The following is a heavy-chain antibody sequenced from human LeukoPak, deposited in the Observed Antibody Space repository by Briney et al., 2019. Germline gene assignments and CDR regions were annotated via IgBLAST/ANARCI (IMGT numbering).Heavy chain of an antibody. Sequence: PGRSLRLSCAASGFTFSSYWMSWVRQAPGKGLEWVANIKQEGTEKYYVDSVRGRFTISRDNAKKSLYLQMNRLRAEDTAVYYCARDGRRATVVTPEAFDIWGQGTMVTVSS. V-gene: IGHV3-7*01. J-gene: IGHJ3*02. CDR3: ARDGRRATVVTPEAFDI. CDR2: IKQEGTEK. D-gene: IGHD4-23*01. CDR1: GFTFSSYW.